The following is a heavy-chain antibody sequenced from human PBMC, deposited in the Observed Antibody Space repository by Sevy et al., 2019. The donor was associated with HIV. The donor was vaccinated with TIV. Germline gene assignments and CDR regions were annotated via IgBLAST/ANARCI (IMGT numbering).Heavy chain of an antibody. V-gene: IGHV3-33*01. J-gene: IGHJ4*02. CDR3: ARDLEFYDYREYGPGFNPDY. Sequence: GGSLRLSCAASGFSFSSYGMHWVRQAPGKGLEWLAVIWYDGSKEYYADSVKGRVTISRDMAKNTLYLQMNSLRAEDMAVNYWARDLEFYDYREYGPGFNPDYWGQGTLVTVSS. CDR2: IWYDGSKE. D-gene: IGHD4-17*01. CDR1: GFSFSSYG.